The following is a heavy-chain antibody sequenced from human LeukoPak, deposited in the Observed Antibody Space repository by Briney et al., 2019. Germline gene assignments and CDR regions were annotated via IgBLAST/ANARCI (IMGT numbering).Heavy chain of an antibody. V-gene: IGHV3-48*03. J-gene: IGHJ4*02. D-gene: IGHD6-13*01. CDR3: ARGGPIAAADY. CDR1: GFTFSSYE. Sequence: PGGSLTLSCAASGFTFSSYEMNWVRQAPGKGLEWVSYISSSGSTIYYAGSVKGRFTISRDNAKNSLYLQMNSLRAEDTAVYYCARGGPIAAADYWGWGTVVIVSA. CDR2: ISSSGSTI.